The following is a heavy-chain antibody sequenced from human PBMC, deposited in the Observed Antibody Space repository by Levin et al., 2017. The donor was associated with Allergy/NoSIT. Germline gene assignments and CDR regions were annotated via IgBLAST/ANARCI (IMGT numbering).Heavy chain of an antibody. D-gene: IGHD3-10*01. V-gene: IGHV4-59*01. CDR2: IYYSGST. CDR1: GGSISSYY. J-gene: IGHJ4*02. Sequence: SETLSLTCTVSGGSISSYYWSWIRQPPGKGLEWIGYIYYSGSTNYNPSLKSRVTISVDTSMNQFSLKLSSVTAADTAVYYCARVTMVRGCDYWGQGTLVTVSS. CDR3: ARVTMVRGCDY.